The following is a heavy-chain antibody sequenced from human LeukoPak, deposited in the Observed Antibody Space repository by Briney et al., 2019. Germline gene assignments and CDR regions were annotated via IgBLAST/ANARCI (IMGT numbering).Heavy chain of an antibody. V-gene: IGHV4-59*12. D-gene: IGHD3-22*01. CDR1: GGSISSYY. CDR3: ARDAYDSSGYFVDY. Sequence: SETLSLTCTVSGGSISSYYWSWIRQPPGKGLEWIGYIYYSGSTNYNPSLKSRVTMSVDTSKNQFSLKLSSVTAADTAVYYCARDAYDSSGYFVDYWGQGTLVTVSS. J-gene: IGHJ4*02. CDR2: IYYSGST.